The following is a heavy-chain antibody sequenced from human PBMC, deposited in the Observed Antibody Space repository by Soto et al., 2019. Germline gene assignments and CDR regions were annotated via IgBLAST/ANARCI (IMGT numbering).Heavy chain of an antibody. V-gene: IGHV5-51*01. D-gene: IGHD6-19*01. CDR1: GYSFTSYW. Sequence: GESLKISCKGSGYSFTSYWIGWVRQMPGKGLEWMGIIYPGDSDTRYSPSFQGQVTISADKSISTAYLQWSSLKASDTAMYYCARLNSSGWTPRDAFDIWGQGTMITVSS. CDR3: ARLNSSGWTPRDAFDI. J-gene: IGHJ3*02. CDR2: IYPGDSDT.